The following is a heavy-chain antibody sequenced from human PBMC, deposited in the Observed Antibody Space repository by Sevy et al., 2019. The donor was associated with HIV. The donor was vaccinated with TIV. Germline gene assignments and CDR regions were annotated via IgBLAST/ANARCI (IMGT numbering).Heavy chain of an antibody. D-gene: IGHD4-17*01. CDR2: IYYDGNNK. J-gene: IGHJ4*02. V-gene: IGHV3-33*01. CDR3: ARDSNEYGDYRLSYYFDY. CDR1: GFTFNSYG. Sequence: GGSLRLSCAASGFTFNSYGMHWVRQAPIKGLEWVASIYYDGNNKYYADSVKGRFTISRDESKKTLYLQMNSLRAGDTAVYYCARDSNEYGDYRLSYYFDYWGQGALVTVSS.